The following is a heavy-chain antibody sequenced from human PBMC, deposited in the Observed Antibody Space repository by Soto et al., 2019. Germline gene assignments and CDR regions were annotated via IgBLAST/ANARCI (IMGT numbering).Heavy chain of an antibody. J-gene: IGHJ4*02. Sequence: GGSLRLSCAASGFTFSSYSMNWVRQAPGKGLEWVSYISSSSSTIYYADSVKGRFTISRDNAKNSLYLQMNSLRAEDTAVYYCARDVIYCSGGSCYSGSDHPLSDWGQGTLVTVSS. D-gene: IGHD2-15*01. CDR1: GFTFSSYS. CDR2: ISSSSSTI. V-gene: IGHV3-48*01. CDR3: ARDVIYCSGGSCYSGSDHPLSD.